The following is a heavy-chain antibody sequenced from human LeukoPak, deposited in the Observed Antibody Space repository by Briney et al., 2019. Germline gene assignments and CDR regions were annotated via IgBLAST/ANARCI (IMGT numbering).Heavy chain of an antibody. V-gene: IGHV3-30*04. CDR3: ARSLATSYYYMDV. D-gene: IGHD5-12*01. CDR1: GFNFSNYA. Sequence: PGRSLRLSCAASGFNFSNYAMHWVRQAPGKGLEWVAVISYDGSNKFYADSVKGRFTISRDNSKNTLHLQMNSLRAEDTAVYYCARSLATSYYYMDVWGKGTTVTVSS. J-gene: IGHJ6*03. CDR2: ISYDGSNK.